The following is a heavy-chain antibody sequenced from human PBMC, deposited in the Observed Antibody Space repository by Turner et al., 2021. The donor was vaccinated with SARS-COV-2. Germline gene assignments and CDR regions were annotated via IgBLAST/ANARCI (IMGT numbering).Heavy chain of an antibody. D-gene: IGHD6-13*01. CDR1: GYTFTGYY. Sequence: QVQLVQSGAEVKKPGASVNVSCKASGYTFTGYYMHWVRQAPGQGLEWMGWINPNSGGTNYAQKFQGRVTMTRDTSISTAYMELSRLRSDDTAVYFCARDLFDLGSRWTQWGQGTLVTVSS. V-gene: IGHV1-2*02. CDR2: INPNSGGT. CDR3: ARDLFDLGSRWTQ. J-gene: IGHJ4*02.